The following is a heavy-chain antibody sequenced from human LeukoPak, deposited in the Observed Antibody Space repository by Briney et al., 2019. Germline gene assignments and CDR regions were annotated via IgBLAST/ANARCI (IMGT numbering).Heavy chain of an antibody. V-gene: IGHV3-33*01. J-gene: IGHJ4*02. CDR3: ARKPRGDFWSGYPDY. CDR2: IWYDGEIK. D-gene: IGHD3-3*01. CDR1: GFTFSLFG. Sequence: GGSLRLSCVASGFTFSLFGMHWVRQAPGKGLEWVGVIWYDGEIKYYADSVKGRFTISRDNSKNTVHLQMNSLRVEDTAVYYCARKPRGDFWSGYPDYWGQGTLVTVSS.